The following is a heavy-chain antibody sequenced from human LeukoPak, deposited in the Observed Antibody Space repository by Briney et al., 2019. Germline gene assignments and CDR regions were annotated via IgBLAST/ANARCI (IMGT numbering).Heavy chain of an antibody. J-gene: IGHJ5*02. Sequence: AESLSLTRAVSGGSISLSNWWSWVGPPPGKGVEGIGEIYHSWSTKYNESLKRRVTISVDRPKHQFSLKLSSVTAEDTAVYYCERVGVLVYDRVSIAAARAREKWFDPWGEGTLVTVSS. CDR1: GGSISLSNW. CDR2: IYHSWST. V-gene: IGHV4-4*02. D-gene: IGHD6-13*01. CDR3: ERVGVLVYDRVSIAAARAREKWFDP.